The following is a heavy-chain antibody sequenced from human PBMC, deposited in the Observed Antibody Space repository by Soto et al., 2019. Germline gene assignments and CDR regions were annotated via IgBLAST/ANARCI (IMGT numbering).Heavy chain of an antibody. CDR1: GFTFSSYA. Sequence: ALTRSCAAPGFTFSSYAMSWVRQAPGKGLEWVSAISGSGGSTYYADSVKGRFTISRDNSKNTLYLQTNSLRAEDTAVYYCLRPSGGPTNWFDPWGQGTLVT. J-gene: IGHJ5*02. D-gene: IGHD4-17*01. V-gene: IGHV3-23*01. CDR2: ISGSGGST. CDR3: LRPSGGPTNWFDP.